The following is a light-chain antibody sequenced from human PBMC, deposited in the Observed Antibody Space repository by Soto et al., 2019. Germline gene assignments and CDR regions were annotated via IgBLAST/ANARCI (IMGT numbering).Light chain of an antibody. CDR3: QQYGGSPIT. CDR1: QSVSSSS. CDR2: EAS. V-gene: IGKV3-20*01. J-gene: IGKJ5*01. Sequence: EIVLTQSPGTLSLSPGERATLSCRASQSVSSSSLAWYQQKPGQAPRLLIYEASNRATGIPVRFSGSGSGTDFTLTITRLEPEDFALYYCQQYGGSPITFGLGTRLEIK.